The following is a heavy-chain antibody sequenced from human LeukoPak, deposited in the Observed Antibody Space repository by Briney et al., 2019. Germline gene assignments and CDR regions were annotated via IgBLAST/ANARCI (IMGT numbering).Heavy chain of an antibody. V-gene: IGHV4-39*01. CDR3: ARRLLYGNYFDY. CDR1: GGSISSSSYY. D-gene: IGHD2-8*01. Sequence: SETLSLTCTVSGGSISSSSYYWGWIRQPPGKGLEWIGSIYFSGSTYYNPSLKSRVTISVDTSKNQFSLKLTSVTAADTAVYYCARRLLYGNYFDYWGQGTLVTVSS. J-gene: IGHJ4*02. CDR2: IYFSGST.